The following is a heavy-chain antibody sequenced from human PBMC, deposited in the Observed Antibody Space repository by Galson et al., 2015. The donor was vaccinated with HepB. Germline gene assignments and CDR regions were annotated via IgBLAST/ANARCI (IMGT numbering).Heavy chain of an antibody. CDR2: ISYDGSNK. J-gene: IGHJ4*02. Sequence: SLRLSCAASGFTFSSYAMHWVRQAPGKGLEWVAVISYDGSNKYYADSVKGRFTISRDNSKNTLYLQMNSLRAEDTAVYYCASGSSGWYAPSYFDYWGQGTLVTVSS. CDR3: ASGSSGWYAPSYFDY. V-gene: IGHV3-30*04. D-gene: IGHD6-19*01. CDR1: GFTFSSYA.